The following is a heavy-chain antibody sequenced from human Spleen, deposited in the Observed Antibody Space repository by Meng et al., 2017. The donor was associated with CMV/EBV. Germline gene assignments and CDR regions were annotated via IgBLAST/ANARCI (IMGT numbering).Heavy chain of an antibody. CDR2: ISGSGGST. V-gene: IGHV3-23*01. D-gene: IGHD1-26*01. Sequence: GESLKISCAASGFTFSSYAMSWVRQAPGKGLEWVSAISGSGGSTYYADSVKGRFTISRDDSKGTLYLQLNNLRAEDTALYYCARESEVGLALDYWGRGALVTVSS. J-gene: IGHJ4*02. CDR3: ARESEVGLALDY. CDR1: GFTFSSYA.